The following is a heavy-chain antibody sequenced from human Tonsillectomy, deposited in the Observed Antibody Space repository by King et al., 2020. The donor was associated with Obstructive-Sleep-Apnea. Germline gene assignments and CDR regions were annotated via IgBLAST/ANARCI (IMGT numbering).Heavy chain of an antibody. CDR1: GFTFSSYA. Sequence: VQLVESGGGVVQPGRSLRLSCAASGFTFSSYAMHWVRQAPGKGLEWVAVISYDGRNKYYADSVKGRLTISRDNSKNTLYLQMSSLRAEDTAIYYCAREDFHKWLRHYYFDYWGQGTLVTVSS. V-gene: IGHV3-30*04. D-gene: IGHD5-12*01. CDR2: ISYDGRNK. CDR3: AREDFHKWLRHYYFDY. J-gene: IGHJ4*02.